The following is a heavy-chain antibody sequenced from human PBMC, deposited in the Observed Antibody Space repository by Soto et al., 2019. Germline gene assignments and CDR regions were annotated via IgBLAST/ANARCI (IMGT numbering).Heavy chain of an antibody. CDR1: GGSISSGGYS. D-gene: IGHD6-19*01. CDR2: IYKSGST. Sequence: SETLSLTCAVSGGSISSGGYSWSWIRQPPRRSLKRIGYIYKSGSTYYNPSLKSRVTISVDSSKNQFSLKLSSVTAADSVVYYCASQAGFYYYYGTDVWGQGTTVTVSS. CDR3: ASQAGFYYYYGTDV. V-gene: IGHV4-30-2*01. J-gene: IGHJ6*02.